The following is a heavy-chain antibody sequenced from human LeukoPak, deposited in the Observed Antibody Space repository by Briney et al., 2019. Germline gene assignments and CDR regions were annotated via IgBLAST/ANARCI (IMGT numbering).Heavy chain of an antibody. CDR2: ISSSSSYI. CDR1: GFTFSSYV. V-gene: IGHV3-21*01. J-gene: IGHJ4*02. CDR3: ARAARGSQGGYYFDY. D-gene: IGHD3-10*01. Sequence: PGGSLRLSCAASGFTFSSYVMSWVRQAPGKGLEWVSSISSSSSYIYYADSVKGRFTISRDNAKNSLYLQMNSLRAEDTAVYYCARAARGSQGGYYFDYWGQGTLVTVSS.